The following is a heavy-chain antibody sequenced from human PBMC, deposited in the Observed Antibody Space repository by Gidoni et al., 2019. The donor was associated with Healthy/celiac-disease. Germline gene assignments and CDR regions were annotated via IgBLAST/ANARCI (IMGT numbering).Heavy chain of an antibody. J-gene: IGHJ4*02. CDR3: ARGGYYDSSGYYQL. Sequence: QVQLQQWGAGLLKPSDTLSLTCAVYGGLFSGYYWSWIRQPPGKGLEWIGEINHSGSTNYNPSLKSRVTISVDTSKNQFSLKLSSVTAADTAVYYCARGGYYDSSGYYQLWGQGTLVTVSS. CDR1: GGLFSGYY. V-gene: IGHV4-34*01. CDR2: INHSGST. D-gene: IGHD3-22*01.